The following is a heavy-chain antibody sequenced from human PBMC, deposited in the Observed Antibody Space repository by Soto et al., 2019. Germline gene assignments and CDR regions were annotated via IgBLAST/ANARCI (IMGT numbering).Heavy chain of an antibody. Sequence: HVQLVQSGTEVKKPGASVRVSCMVSGYPFTTYYIHWVRQAPGAGLEWMGWIDPRSGGTVYEQKFQGRVTMTRDTSISTVYMDLSGLTSDDTALYYCATDDYGIFPYWGQGSLVTVSS. CDR3: ATDDYGIFPY. CDR1: GYPFTTYY. CDR2: IDPRSGGT. J-gene: IGHJ4*02. D-gene: IGHD3-10*01. V-gene: IGHV1-2*02.